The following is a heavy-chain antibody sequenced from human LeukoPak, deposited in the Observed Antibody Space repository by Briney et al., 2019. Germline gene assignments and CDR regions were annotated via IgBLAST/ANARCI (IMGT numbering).Heavy chain of an antibody. D-gene: IGHD6-6*01. Sequence: PGGSLRLSCAASGFTVSSNYMSWVRQAPGKGLEWVSVIYSGGSTYYADSVKGRFTISRDNSKNTPYLQMNSLRAEDTAVYYCAKTGKYGAARPRYYYYMDVWGKGTTVTVSS. J-gene: IGHJ6*03. CDR2: IYSGGST. CDR1: GFTVSSNY. V-gene: IGHV3-53*01. CDR3: AKTGKYGAARPRYYYYMDV.